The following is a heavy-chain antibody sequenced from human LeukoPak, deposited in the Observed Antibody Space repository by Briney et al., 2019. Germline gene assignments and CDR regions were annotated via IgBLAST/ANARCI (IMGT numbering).Heavy chain of an antibody. J-gene: IGHJ4*02. CDR2: IHHDGSNK. V-gene: IGHV3-30*02. Sequence: GGSLRLSCAASGFTFSSYGMHWVRQAPGKGLAWVTFIHHDGSNKYYADSVKGRFTISRDNSKNTLYLQMNSLRAEDTAVYYCAKDRTHGNYVYPGYFDYWGQGTLVTVSS. CDR3: AKDRTHGNYVYPGYFDY. D-gene: IGHD3-10*02. CDR1: GFTFSSYG.